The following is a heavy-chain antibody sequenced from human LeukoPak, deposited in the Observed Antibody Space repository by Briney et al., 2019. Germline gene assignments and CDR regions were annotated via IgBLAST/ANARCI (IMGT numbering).Heavy chain of an antibody. V-gene: IGHV3-30*03. CDR1: GFTFSTYV. D-gene: IGHD2-15*01. Sequence: RSGGSLRLSCAASGFTFSTYVMHWVRQAPGKGLEWVAVISYDGSDKYYADSVKGRFTISRDNSKNTLYLQMNSLRAEDTAVYYCAREGLRYCSGGSCYDRPYYYYGMDVWGQGTTVTVSS. CDR2: ISYDGSDK. CDR3: AREGLRYCSGGSCYDRPYYYYGMDV. J-gene: IGHJ6*02.